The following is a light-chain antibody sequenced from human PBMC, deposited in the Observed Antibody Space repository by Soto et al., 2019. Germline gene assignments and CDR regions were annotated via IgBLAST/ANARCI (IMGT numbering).Light chain of an antibody. V-gene: IGKV3D-7*01. CDR2: GAS. CDR1: RSVSISY. Sequence: EIVMTQSPATLSLSPGERATLSCRASRSVSISYLSWYQQKPGQAPRLLIYGASIRATGIPARFSGSGSGTDFTLTISSLQPGDSAVYYCQQDYNLRTFGQGPKVEIK. CDR3: QQDYNLRT. J-gene: IGKJ1*01.